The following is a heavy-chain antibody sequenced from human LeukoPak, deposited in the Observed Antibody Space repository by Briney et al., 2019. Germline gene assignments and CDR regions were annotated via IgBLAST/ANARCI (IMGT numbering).Heavy chain of an antibody. J-gene: IGHJ4*02. D-gene: IGHD3-3*01. CDR2: IYTTGST. Sequence: SETLSLTCTVSGGSISSYYWSWIRQPAGKGLEWIGHIYTTGSTNFNPSLRSRLTISVDTSKNQFSLKLSSVTAADTAVYFCAADTIFGVIITPHDYWGQGTLVTVSS. CDR3: AADTIFGVIITPHDY. CDR1: GGSISSYY. V-gene: IGHV4-4*07.